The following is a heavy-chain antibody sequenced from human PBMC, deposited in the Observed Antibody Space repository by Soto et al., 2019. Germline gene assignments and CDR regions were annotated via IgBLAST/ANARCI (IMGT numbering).Heavy chain of an antibody. D-gene: IGHD2-8*02. J-gene: IGHJ3*02. CDR1: GFTCSSYD. CDR2: ILVAGST. CDR3: AKATATGGGAFHI. Sequence: QTGGSLRLSCAASGFTCSSYDMSWVRQAPGKGLEWVSTILVAGSTHYPDSVKGRFTISRDISKNTVFLQMNSLTAGDTAVYYCAKATATGGGAFHICGQGTVVTVSS. V-gene: IGHV3-23*01.